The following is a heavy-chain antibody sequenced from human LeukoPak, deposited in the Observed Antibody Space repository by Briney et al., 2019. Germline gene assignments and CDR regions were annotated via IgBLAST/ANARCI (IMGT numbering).Heavy chain of an antibody. V-gene: IGHV4-39*01. CDR2: IYYSGIT. D-gene: IGHD5-18*01. Sequence: PSETLSLTCTVSGVSISSNTYYWGWLRQPPGQGLEWIGSIYYSGITYYSPSLKSRVTISVDTSKNQFSLRLSSVAAADTAVFYCARHDSLQYNYGRGYFDYWGQGTLVTVSS. J-gene: IGHJ4*02. CDR3: ARHDSLQYNYGRGYFDY. CDR1: GVSISSNTYY.